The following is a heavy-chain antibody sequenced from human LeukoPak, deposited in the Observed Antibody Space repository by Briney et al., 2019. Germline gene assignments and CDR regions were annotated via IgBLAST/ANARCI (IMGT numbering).Heavy chain of an antibody. V-gene: IGHV1-2*02. CDR1: GYTFIGYY. D-gene: IGHD3-16*01. CDR3: ARALPSQVLFSIHGLDV. CDR2: VQPNSGGT. J-gene: IGHJ6*02. Sequence: ASVKVSCKSSGYTFIGYYMHWVRQAPGQGLEWMGWVQPNSGGTKYAQKFQDRVTMTRDTSNTTAYMQLNRLRSDDTAVYYCARALPSQVLFSIHGLDVWGPGTTVIVSS.